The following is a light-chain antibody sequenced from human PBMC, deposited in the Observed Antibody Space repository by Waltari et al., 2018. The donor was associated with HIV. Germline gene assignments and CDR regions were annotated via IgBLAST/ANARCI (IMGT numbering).Light chain of an antibody. CDR2: EDS. CDR1: NIESKS. CDR3: QVWHSASGHL. J-gene: IGLJ2*01. V-gene: IGLV3-21*02. Sequence: YVLTQPLSVSVAPGQTATITCGGNNIESKSVHWYQQKPGQAPGLVVYEDSDRPSGIPERFSGSNSGNTATLTISKVEAGDEADYYCQVWHSASGHLFAGGTKLTVL.